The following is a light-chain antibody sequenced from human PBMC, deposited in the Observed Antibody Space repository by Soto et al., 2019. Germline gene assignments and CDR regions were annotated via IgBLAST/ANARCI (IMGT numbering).Light chain of an antibody. CDR3: MQALQTPRT. Sequence: EVVITQSPLSLPSPLVHPASTSSRSSLNFVHSDGNTYLNWFQQRPGQSPRRLIYKVSNRDSGVPDRFSGSGSDTDFTLKISRVEAEDVGVYYCMQALQTPRTFGQGTKVDIK. J-gene: IGKJ1*01. CDR1: LNFVHSDGNTY. CDR2: KVS. V-gene: IGKV2-30*02.